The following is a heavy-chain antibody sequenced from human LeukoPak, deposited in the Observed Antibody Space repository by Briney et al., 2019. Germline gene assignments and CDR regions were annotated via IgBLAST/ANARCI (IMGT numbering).Heavy chain of an antibody. CDR2: ISWNSGSI. Sequence: PGGSLRLSCAASGFTFDDYAMHWVRQAPGKGLEWVSGISWNSGSIGYADSVKGRFTISRDNAKNSLYLQMNSLRAEDTALYYCARRAAAGTVYYYYMDVWGKGTTVTVPS. V-gene: IGHV3-9*01. J-gene: IGHJ6*03. CDR3: ARRAAAGTVYYYYMDV. CDR1: GFTFDDYA. D-gene: IGHD6-13*01.